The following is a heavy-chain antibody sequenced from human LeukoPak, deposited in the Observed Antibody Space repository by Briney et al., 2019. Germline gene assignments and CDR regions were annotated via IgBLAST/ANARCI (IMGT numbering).Heavy chain of an antibody. CDR1: GFTFSIYS. CDR2: ITSSSNYI. J-gene: IGHJ4*02. V-gene: IGHV3-21*01. CDR3: ARDRGYFDN. Sequence: KAGRSLRLSCAASGFTFSIYSMNWVRQAPGKGLEWLSSITSSSNYIYYADSVKGRFTISRDNVQNSLYLQMNSLRAEDTAMYYCARDRGYFDNWGQGTLVTVSS.